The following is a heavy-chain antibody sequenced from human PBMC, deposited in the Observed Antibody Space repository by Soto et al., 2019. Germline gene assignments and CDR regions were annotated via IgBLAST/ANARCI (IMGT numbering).Heavy chain of an antibody. J-gene: IGHJ6*03. D-gene: IGHD2-2*01. V-gene: IGHV3-48*01. CDR3: ATRRSTTYHYMDV. CDR2: ISSSSSTI. Sequence: LRLSCAASGFTFSSYSMNWVRQAPGKGLEWVSYISSSSSTIYYADSVKGRFTISRDNAKNSLYLQMNSLRAEDTAVYYCATRRSTTYHYMDVWGKGTTVTVSS. CDR1: GFTFSSYS.